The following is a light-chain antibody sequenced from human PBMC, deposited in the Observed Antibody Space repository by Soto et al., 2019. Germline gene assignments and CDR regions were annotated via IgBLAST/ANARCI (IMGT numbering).Light chain of an antibody. V-gene: IGKV3-20*01. CDR1: QSVSSSY. CDR3: LQDYNYPRT. CDR2: GAS. J-gene: IGKJ1*01. Sequence: EIVLTQSPGTLSLSPGERATLSCRASQSVSSSYLAWFQQTPGQAPRLLIYGASSRAAGIPDRFSGSGSGTDFTLTISSLQPEDFATYYCLQDYNYPRTFGQGTKVDIK.